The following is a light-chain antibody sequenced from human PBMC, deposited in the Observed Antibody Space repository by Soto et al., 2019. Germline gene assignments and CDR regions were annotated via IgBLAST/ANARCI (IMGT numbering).Light chain of an antibody. V-gene: IGLV2-14*01. CDR3: SSYTSSSTLYV. CDR2: QVT. J-gene: IGLJ1*01. CDR1: SSDVGGWNY. Sequence: QSVLTQPASVSGSPGQSITISCTGTSSDVGGWNYVSWYHQYPGKAPKLLIYQVTKRPSGFSNRFSGSKSGNTASLTISGLQAEDEADYYCSSYTSSSTLYVFGSGTKVTVL.